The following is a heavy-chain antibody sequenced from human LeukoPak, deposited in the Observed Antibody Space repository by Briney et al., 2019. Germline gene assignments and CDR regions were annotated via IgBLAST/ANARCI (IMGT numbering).Heavy chain of an antibody. CDR2: ISGSGDNT. J-gene: IGHJ4*02. V-gene: IGHV3-23*01. CDR3: AKGSYYDSSGSIYFDY. CDR1: GFTFSSYA. D-gene: IGHD3-22*01. Sequence: GGSLRLSCAASGFTFSSYAMSWVRQAPGKGLEWVSGISGSGDNTYYADSVKGRFTISRDNSKNTLYVQVNSLGTEDTAAYYCAKGSYYDSSGSIYFDYWGQGTLVTVS.